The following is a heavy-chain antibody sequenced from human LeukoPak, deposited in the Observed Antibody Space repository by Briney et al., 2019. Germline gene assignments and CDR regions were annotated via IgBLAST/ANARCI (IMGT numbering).Heavy chain of an antibody. J-gene: IGHJ4*02. CDR2: INPNSGGT. Sequence: ASVKVSCKASGYTFTGYYMHWVRQAPGQGLEWMGWINPNSGGTNYAQKFQGRVTMTRDTSISTAYMELSGLRSDDTAVYYCARSIVVVPAAMNYWGQGTLVTVSS. V-gene: IGHV1-2*02. CDR1: GYTFTGYY. D-gene: IGHD2-2*01. CDR3: ARSIVVVPAAMNY.